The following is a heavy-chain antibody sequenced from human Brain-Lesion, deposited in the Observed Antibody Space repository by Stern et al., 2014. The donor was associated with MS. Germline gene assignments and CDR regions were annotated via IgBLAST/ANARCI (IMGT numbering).Heavy chain of an antibody. CDR1: GYIFTGYY. CDR3: ARDQRGITIFGVVTDYYYLGMDV. CDR2: FNPNTGGT. V-gene: IGHV1-2*02. J-gene: IGHJ6*02. D-gene: IGHD3-3*01. Sequence: VQLVESGAEVKKPGASVKVSCKTSGYIFTGYYIHWVRQAPGQGLEWMALFNPNTGGTKYAQKVQGRVTMSRDTSISTAYVELSSLTSDDTAVYYCARDQRGITIFGVVTDYYYLGMDVWGQGTTVTVSS.